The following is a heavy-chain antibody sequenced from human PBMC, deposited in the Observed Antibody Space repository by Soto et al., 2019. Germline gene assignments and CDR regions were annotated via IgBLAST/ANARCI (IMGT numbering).Heavy chain of an antibody. Sequence: QITLKESGPPLVRPTQTLTLTCTFSGFSLSTSGVGVTWIRQPPGKALEWLALIYWDDDERYSPSLKSRLTITKDTAKNPVVLTMTSVDPVDAATYYCARKGGRGADMDVWGQGTTVIVSS. CDR1: GFSLSTSGVG. V-gene: IGHV2-5*02. J-gene: IGHJ6*02. CDR3: ARKGGRGADMDV. D-gene: IGHD2-15*01. CDR2: IYWDDDE.